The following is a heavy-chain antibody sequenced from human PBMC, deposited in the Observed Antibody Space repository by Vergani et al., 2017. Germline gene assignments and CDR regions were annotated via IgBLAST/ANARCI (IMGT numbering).Heavy chain of an antibody. CDR1: GYTFTSYD. CDR3: ARSIAARPDDYYYYYYIDV. CDR2: MNPNSGNT. V-gene: IGHV1-8*01. D-gene: IGHD6-6*01. J-gene: IGHJ6*03. Sequence: QVQLVQSGAEVKTPGASVKVSCKASGYTFTSYDINWVRQATGQGLEWMGWMNPNSGNTGYAQKFQGRVTMTRNTSRSTDYMELSSLRSEDTAVYYCARSIAARPDDYYYYYYIDVWGKGTTVTVS.